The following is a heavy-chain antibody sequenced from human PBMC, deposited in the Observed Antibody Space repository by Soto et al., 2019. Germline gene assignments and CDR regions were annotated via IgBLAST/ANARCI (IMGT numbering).Heavy chain of an antibody. J-gene: IGHJ4*02. CDR3: VRASMPKAHFDS. CDR2: MHTSGST. V-gene: IGHV4-4*07. CDR1: GGSIRGYY. D-gene: IGHD2-2*01. Sequence: QMQLQESGPGLVKPSETLSLTCTVSGGSIRGYYWSWIHQSAGMGLEWIGRMHTSGSTNYNPSLKSRVTFSVDMSKNQISLKLTSVTAADTALYYCVRASMPKAHFDSWGQGTLVTVSS.